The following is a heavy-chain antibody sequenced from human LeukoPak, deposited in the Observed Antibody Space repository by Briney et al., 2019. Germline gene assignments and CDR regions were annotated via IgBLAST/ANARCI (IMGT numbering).Heavy chain of an antibody. CDR3: AKVSGSGWYGWFAP. Sequence: GGSLRLSCAASGFTFSSYAMTWVRQAPGKGLEWVSSIDASGGSTYYADSVKGRFTISRDNSENTFFLQMNTLRAADTAVYYCAKVSGSGWYGWFAPWGQGTLVTVSS. V-gene: IGHV3-23*01. CDR2: IDASGGST. D-gene: IGHD6-19*01. J-gene: IGHJ5*02. CDR1: GFTFSSYA.